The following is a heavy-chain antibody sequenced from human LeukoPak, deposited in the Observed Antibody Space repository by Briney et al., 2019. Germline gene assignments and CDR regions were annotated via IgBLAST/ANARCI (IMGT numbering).Heavy chain of an antibody. CDR3: ARAGGFFSPFGY. V-gene: IGHV4-31*03. CDR1: GVSISSGGYY. Sequence: SETLSLACTVSGVSISSGGYYWSWIRQHPGKGLEWIGYIYYSGSTYYNPSLKSRVTISVDTSKNQFSLKLTSVTAADTAVYFCARAGGFFSPFGYWGQGTLVTVSS. CDR2: IYYSGST. D-gene: IGHD3-3*01. J-gene: IGHJ4*02.